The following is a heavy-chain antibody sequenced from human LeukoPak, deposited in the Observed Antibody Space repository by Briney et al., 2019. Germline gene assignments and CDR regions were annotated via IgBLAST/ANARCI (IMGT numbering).Heavy chain of an antibody. CDR1: GFTFSNYN. V-gene: IGHV3-30*18. D-gene: IGHD6-13*01. CDR3: AKDPHGIAFRYYFDY. CDR2: ISYDGSNK. J-gene: IGHJ4*02. Sequence: GGSLRLSCAASGFTFSNYNMNWVRQAPGKGLEWVAVISYDGSNKYYADSVKGRFTISRDNSKNTLYLQMNSLRAEDTAVYYCAKDPHGIAFRYYFDYWGQGTLVTVSS.